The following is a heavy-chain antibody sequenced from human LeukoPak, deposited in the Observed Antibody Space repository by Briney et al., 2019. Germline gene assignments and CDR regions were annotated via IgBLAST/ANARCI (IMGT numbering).Heavy chain of an antibody. V-gene: IGHV1-8*03. CDR2: MNPSSGYT. J-gene: IGHJ4*02. CDR1: GYTFTTYD. D-gene: IGHD5-18*01. CDR3: ARGGRIQLWLLIDY. Sequence: GASVKVSCKPSGYTFTTYDINWVRQATGQGLEWMGWMNPSSGYTGYAQKFQGRVTISRNTSISTAYMELSSLRSEDTAVYYCARGGRIQLWLLIDYWGQGTLVTLSS.